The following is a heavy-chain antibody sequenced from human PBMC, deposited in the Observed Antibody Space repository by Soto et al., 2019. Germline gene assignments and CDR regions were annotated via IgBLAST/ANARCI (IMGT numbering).Heavy chain of an antibody. CDR2: VSGSGGNT. CDR1: GFTFSNYG. CDR3: AKDPRRGYTTYDADYYYYGMDI. Sequence: PGGSLRLSCIASGFTFSNYGMNWVRQAPGKGLEWVSGVSGSGGNTYYADSVKGRFTVSRDNSKTTLYLQMNSLRAEDTAVYHCAKDPRRGYTTYDADYYYYGMDIWGQGTTVTVSS. D-gene: IGHD5-12*01. V-gene: IGHV3-23*01. J-gene: IGHJ6*02.